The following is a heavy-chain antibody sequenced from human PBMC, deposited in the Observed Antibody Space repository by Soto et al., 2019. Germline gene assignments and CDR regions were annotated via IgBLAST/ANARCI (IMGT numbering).Heavy chain of an antibody. CDR1: GFTFSSYG. J-gene: IGHJ6*02. Sequence: QVQLVESGGGVVQPGRSLRLSCAASGFTFSSYGMHWVRQAPGKGLEWVAVISYDGSNKYYADSVKGRFTISRDNSKNTLYLQMNSLRVEDTAVYYCAKAGPSAQKESRFSIGSPNYYYYGMDVWGQGTTVTVSS. V-gene: IGHV3-30*18. D-gene: IGHD3-3*02. CDR2: ISYDGSNK. CDR3: AKAGPSAQKESRFSIGSPNYYYYGMDV.